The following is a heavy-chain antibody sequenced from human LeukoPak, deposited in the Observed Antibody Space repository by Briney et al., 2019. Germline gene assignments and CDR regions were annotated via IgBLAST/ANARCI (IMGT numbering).Heavy chain of an antibody. CDR1: GYSFTSYW. V-gene: IGHV5-51*01. D-gene: IGHD2-15*01. CDR3: ASAIWFGHGGGGNWRVSPFDY. J-gene: IGHJ4*02. CDR2: IYPGDSDT. Sequence: GESLKISCKGSGYSFTSYWIGWVRQMPGKGLEWMGIIYPGDSDTRYSPSFQGQVTISADKSISTAYLQWSSLKASDTAMYYCASAIWFGHGGGGNWRVSPFDYWGQGTLVTVSS.